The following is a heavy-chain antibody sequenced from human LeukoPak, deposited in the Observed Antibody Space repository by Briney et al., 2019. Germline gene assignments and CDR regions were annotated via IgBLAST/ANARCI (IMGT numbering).Heavy chain of an antibody. D-gene: IGHD3-22*01. J-gene: IGHJ4*02. V-gene: IGHV3-33*07. CDR3: ARSGRGYYDSLDH. Sequence: GGSLRLSCEASGFTFSSHGMYWVRQAPGKGLEWVALIWYDGSNKYYADSVKGRFTISRDNPNNTLYLQMNSLRAEDTAVYYCARSGRGYYDSLDHWGQGDLVTVSS. CDR2: IWYDGSNK. CDR1: GFTFSSHG.